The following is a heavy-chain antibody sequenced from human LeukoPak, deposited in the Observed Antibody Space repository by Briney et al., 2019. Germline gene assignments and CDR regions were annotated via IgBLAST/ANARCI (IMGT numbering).Heavy chain of an antibody. Sequence: SGGSLRLSCAASGFTFSSYSMNWVRQAPGKGLEWVSSISSSSSYIYYADSVKGRFTISRDNAKNSLYLQMNSLRAEDTAVYYCARDSSGWYPGFDYWGQGTLVTVSS. V-gene: IGHV3-21*01. CDR3: ARDSSGWYPGFDY. CDR2: ISSSSSYI. CDR1: GFTFSSYS. J-gene: IGHJ4*02. D-gene: IGHD6-19*01.